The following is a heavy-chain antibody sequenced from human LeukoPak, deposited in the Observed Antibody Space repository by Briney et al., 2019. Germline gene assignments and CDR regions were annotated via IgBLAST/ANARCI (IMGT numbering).Heavy chain of an antibody. CDR1: GFTFSDYY. V-gene: IGHV3-11*05. J-gene: IGHJ4*02. CDR3: ARDISYCGGDCAPYYFDY. Sequence: PGGSLRLSCAASGFTFSDYYTSGIRQAPGKGLEWVSYISGTSTYTNYADSVKGRFTISRDNAKNSLYLQMNSLRAEDTAVYYCARDISYCGGDCAPYYFDYWGQGTLVTVSS. CDR2: ISGTSTYT. D-gene: IGHD2-21*02.